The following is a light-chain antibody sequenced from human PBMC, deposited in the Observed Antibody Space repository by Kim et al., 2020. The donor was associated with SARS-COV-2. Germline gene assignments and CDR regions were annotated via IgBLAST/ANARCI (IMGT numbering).Light chain of an antibody. V-gene: IGKV1-33*01. J-gene: IGKJ2*01. CDR3: QQYDNLYT. CDR1: QDISNY. CDR2: DAS. Sequence: LSASVGDRVTITCQASQDISNYLNWYQQKPGKAPKLLIYDASNLETGVPSRFSGSGSGTDFTFTINSLQPEDIATYYCQQYDNLYTFGQGTKLEI.